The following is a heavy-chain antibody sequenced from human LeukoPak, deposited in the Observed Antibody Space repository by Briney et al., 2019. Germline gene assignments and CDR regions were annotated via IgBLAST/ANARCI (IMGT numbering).Heavy chain of an antibody. J-gene: IGHJ4*02. CDR2: VRSDGGSE. V-gene: IGHV3-30*02. D-gene: IGHD2-2*01. Sequence: PGRALRLSCAASGFTFSSYGMHWVRQAPGKGLEWVAFVRSDGGSEYYADSVKGRFSISRDNSKRTVDLQMNSLRLEDTAIYYCAKDRYSTSSTFTINPFDYWGQGILVTVSS. CDR1: GFTFSSYG. CDR3: AKDRYSTSSTFTINPFDY.